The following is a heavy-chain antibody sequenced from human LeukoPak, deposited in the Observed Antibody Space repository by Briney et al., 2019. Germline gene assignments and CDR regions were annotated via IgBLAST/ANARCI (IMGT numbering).Heavy chain of an antibody. CDR2: IKQDGSEK. D-gene: IGHD1-14*01. Sequence: GGSLRLSCAASGFTFDDYGMSWVRQAPGKGLEWVANIKQDGSEKYYVDSVKGRFTISRDNAKNSLYLQMNSLRAEDTAVYYCAREPNPYYYYYMDVWGKGTTVTISS. CDR3: AREPNPYYYYYMDV. J-gene: IGHJ6*03. CDR1: GFTFDDYG. V-gene: IGHV3-7*01.